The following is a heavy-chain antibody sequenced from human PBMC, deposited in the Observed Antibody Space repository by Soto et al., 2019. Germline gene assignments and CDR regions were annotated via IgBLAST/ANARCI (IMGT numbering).Heavy chain of an antibody. CDR2: ISGSGGTT. CDR1: VFTFSDYA. CDR3: AQVMNSGWYLAY. V-gene: IGHV3-23*01. D-gene: IGHD6-19*01. Sequence: GGSLRLACAASVFTFSDYAMSWVRQAPGKGLEWVSAISGSGGTTYYADSVKGRFTISRDNSKNTMYLQVNSLRAEDTAIYYCAQVMNSGWYLAYWGQGTLVTVSS. J-gene: IGHJ4*02.